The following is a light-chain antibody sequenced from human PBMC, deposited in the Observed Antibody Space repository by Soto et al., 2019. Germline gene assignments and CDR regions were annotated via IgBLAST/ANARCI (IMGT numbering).Light chain of an antibody. CDR3: TPYAGGDTVV. CDR2: DVN. CDR1: SSDVGAYDY. Sequence: QSALTQPPSASGSPGQSVTISCTGTSSDVGAYDYVCWYRQYPGNAPKLIIYDVNKRPSGVPNRFSGSKSGSTASLTVYGRLAQDVADYYGTPYAGGDTVVFGGWTKLSVL. V-gene: IGLV2-8*01. J-gene: IGLJ2*01.